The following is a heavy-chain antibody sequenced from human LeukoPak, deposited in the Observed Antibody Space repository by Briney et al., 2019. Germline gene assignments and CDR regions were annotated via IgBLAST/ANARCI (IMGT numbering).Heavy chain of an antibody. CDR2: IYPDDSDT. CDR1: GYTFTNYW. Sequence: GESLKISCEASGYTFTNYWIGWVRQMPGKGLEWMGIIYPDDSDTKYSPSFQGQVTMSADKSISTAYLQWSSLKAADTAMYYCARSRDSSGYYYLIWGQGTLVTVSS. J-gene: IGHJ4*02. CDR3: ARSRDSSGYYYLI. V-gene: IGHV5-51*01. D-gene: IGHD3-22*01.